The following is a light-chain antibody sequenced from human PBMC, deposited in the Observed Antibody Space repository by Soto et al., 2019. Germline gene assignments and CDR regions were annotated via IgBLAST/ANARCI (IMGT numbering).Light chain of an antibody. CDR1: QSVGSN. J-gene: IGKJ1*01. V-gene: IGKV3-15*01. CDR3: QQYNNWPPDRT. CDR2: GAS. Sequence: EIGMTQSPATLSVSPGERATLSCRASQSVGSNLAWYQQKPGQAPRLLIYGASNRATGIPARFSGSGSGTEFTLTISSLQSEDFAIYFCQQYNNWPPDRTFGQGTKVEIK.